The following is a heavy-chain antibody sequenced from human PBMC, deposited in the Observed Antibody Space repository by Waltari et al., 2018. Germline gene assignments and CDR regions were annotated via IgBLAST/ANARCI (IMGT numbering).Heavy chain of an antibody. D-gene: IGHD6-6*01. J-gene: IGHJ4*02. V-gene: IGHV3-23*01. Sequence: EVLLSESGGRLVQPGGSRPLSCVASGFTLSSYSMRWVRQAPGEGLEWVSGVSGNGGGTDYADSVKGRFTLSRDNSKNILYLQMNSLRAEDTAIYYCAKDRIAGGQLGSRFDYWGQGTLVTVSS. CDR1: GFTLSSYS. CDR3: AKDRIAGGQLGSRFDY. CDR2: VSGNGGGT.